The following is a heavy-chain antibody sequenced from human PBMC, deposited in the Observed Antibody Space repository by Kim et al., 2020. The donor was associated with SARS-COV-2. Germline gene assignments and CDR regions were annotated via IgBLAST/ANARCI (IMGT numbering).Heavy chain of an antibody. J-gene: IGHJ6*02. CDR1: GYTFTGYY. V-gene: IGHV1-2*05. CDR3: AREYYDILIGSIYGMDV. Sequence: ASVKVSCKASGYTFTGYYMHWVRQAPGQGLEWMGRINPNSGGTNYAQKFQGRVTMTRDTSISTAYMELSRLRSDDTVVYYCAREYYDILIGSIYGMDVWGQGTTVTVSS. CDR2: INPNSGGT. D-gene: IGHD3-9*01.